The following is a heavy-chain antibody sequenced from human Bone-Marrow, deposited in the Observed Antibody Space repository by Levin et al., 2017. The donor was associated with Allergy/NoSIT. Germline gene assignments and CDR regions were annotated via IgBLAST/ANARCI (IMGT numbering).Heavy chain of an antibody. J-gene: IGHJ6*02. D-gene: IGHD3-9*01. Sequence: SVKVSCKASGGTFSSYTISWVRQAPGQGLEWMGRIIPILGIANYAQKFQGRVTITADKSTSTAYMELSSLRSEDTAGYYCARGGGDYDILTGYYPHYYYYGMDVWGQGTTVTVSS. CDR2: IIPILGIA. V-gene: IGHV1-69*02. CDR3: ARGGGDYDILTGYYPHYYYYGMDV. CDR1: GGTFSSYT.